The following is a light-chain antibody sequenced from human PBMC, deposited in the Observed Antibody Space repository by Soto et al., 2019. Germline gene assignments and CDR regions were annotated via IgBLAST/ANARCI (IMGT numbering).Light chain of an antibody. CDR1: QSVSSG. J-gene: IGKJ4*01. CDR2: GAS. V-gene: IGKV3-15*01. CDR3: QQYSNWPLT. Sequence: ETVMTQSPATLSVSPGERVTLSCRASQSVSSGLAWYQQKPGQAPRPLIYGASTRATGIPARFSGSGSGTEFTLTISSLQSEDCAVYYCQQYSNWPLTFGGGTKVEIK.